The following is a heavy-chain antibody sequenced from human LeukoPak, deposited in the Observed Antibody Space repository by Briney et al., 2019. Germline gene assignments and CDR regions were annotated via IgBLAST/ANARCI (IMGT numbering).Heavy chain of an antibody. J-gene: IGHJ3*02. CDR2: IRSKANSYAT. Sequence: GSLKLSCAASGFTFSGSAMHWVRQASGKGLEWVGRIRSKANSYATAYAASVKGRFTISRDDSKNTAYLQMNSLKTEDTAVYYCTTTSDAFDIWGQGTMVTVSS. CDR3: TTTSDAFDI. D-gene: IGHD3-16*01. CDR1: GFTFSGSA. V-gene: IGHV3-73*01.